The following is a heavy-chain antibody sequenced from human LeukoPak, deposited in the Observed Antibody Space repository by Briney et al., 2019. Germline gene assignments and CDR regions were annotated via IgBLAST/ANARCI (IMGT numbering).Heavy chain of an antibody. Sequence: GASVKVSCKASGYTFTSYGISWVRQAPGQGLEWMGWISAYNGNTNYAQKLQGRVTMTTDTSTSTAYMELSRLRSDDTAVYYCARDHPSTIAAAEVTFDYWGQGTLVTVSS. D-gene: IGHD6-13*01. V-gene: IGHV1-18*01. CDR3: ARDHPSTIAAAEVTFDY. CDR1: GYTFTSYG. CDR2: ISAYNGNT. J-gene: IGHJ4*02.